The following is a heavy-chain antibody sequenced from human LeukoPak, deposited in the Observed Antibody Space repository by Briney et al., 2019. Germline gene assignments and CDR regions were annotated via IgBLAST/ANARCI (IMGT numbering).Heavy chain of an antibody. D-gene: IGHD2-15*01. Sequence: PGGSLRLSCAASGFTFSTYDMHWVRQATGKGLEWVSGINPAGCTYYPGSVKGRFTISREDAKNSFYLQMNSLRVGDTAVYYCARGDCSGGSCSSMDVWGQGTTVTVSS. CDR1: GFTFSTYD. V-gene: IGHV3-13*04. CDR3: ARGDCSGGSCSSMDV. J-gene: IGHJ6*02. CDR2: INPAGCT.